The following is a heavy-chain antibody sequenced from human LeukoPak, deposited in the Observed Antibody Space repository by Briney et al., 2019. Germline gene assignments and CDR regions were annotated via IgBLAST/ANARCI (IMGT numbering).Heavy chain of an antibody. J-gene: IGHJ4*02. D-gene: IGHD3-10*01. CDR3: ARVQSHVLLWFGELLTPGGYYFDY. CDR2: INPNSGGT. V-gene: IGHV1-2*02. Sequence: GASVKVSCKASGYTFTGYYMHWVRQAPGQGLEWMGWINPNSGGTNYAQKFQGRVTMTRDTSISTAYMELSRLRSDDTAVYYCARVQSHVLLWFGELLTPGGYYFDYWSQGTLVTVSS. CDR1: GYTFTGYY.